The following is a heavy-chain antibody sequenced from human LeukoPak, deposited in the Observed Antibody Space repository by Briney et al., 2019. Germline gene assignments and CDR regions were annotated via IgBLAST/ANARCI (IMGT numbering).Heavy chain of an antibody. CDR3: ARDWPSGWQQLPDYDAVDI. J-gene: IGHJ3*02. V-gene: IGHV3-23*01. CDR2: ISFNGRNT. CDR1: GFNFADSA. Sequence: PGGSLRLSCAASGFNFADSAMSWVRQTPRKGLEWVSLISFNGRNTYYGDSVKGRFTISRDNSKNTLCLQMNSLRAEDTAVYYCARDWPSGWQQLPDYDAVDIWGQGTMVTVSS. D-gene: IGHD6-13*01.